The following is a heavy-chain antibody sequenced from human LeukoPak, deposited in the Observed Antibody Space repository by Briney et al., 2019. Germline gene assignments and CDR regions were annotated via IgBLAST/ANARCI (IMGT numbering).Heavy chain of an antibody. CDR2: ISSSGSTI. V-gene: IGHV3-11*04. CDR1: GFTFSDYY. J-gene: IGHJ4*02. Sequence: GGSLRLSCAASGFTFSDYYMSWIRQAPGKGLEWVSYISSSGSTIYYADSVKGRFTISRDNAKNSLYLQMNSRRAEDTAVYYCARFNCSSTSCYTPSWGYFDYWGQGTLVTVSS. CDR3: ARFNCSSTSCYTPSWGYFDY. D-gene: IGHD2-2*02.